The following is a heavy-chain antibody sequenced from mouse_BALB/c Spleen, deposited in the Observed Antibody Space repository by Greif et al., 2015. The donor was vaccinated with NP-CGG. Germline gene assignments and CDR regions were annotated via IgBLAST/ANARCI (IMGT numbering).Heavy chain of an antibody. CDR1: GYTFTEYT. CDR2: INPNNGGT. D-gene: IGHD2-14*01. Sequence: EVKLQESGPQLVNPGASVKISCKTSGYTFTEYTMHWVKQSHGKSLEWLGGINPNNGGTSYNQKFKGKATLTVDKSSSTAYMELRSLTYEDSAVYYCAIDRYAFDYWGKGTTLTVSS. CDR3: AIDRYAFDY. J-gene: IGHJ2*01. V-gene: IGHV1-18*01.